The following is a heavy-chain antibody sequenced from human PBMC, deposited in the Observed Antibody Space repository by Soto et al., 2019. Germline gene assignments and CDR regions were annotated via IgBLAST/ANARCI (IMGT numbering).Heavy chain of an antibody. D-gene: IGHD2-8*01. V-gene: IGHV3-30-3*02. Sequence: GGSLRLSCAASGFTFSSYAMHWVRQAPGKGLEWVAVISYDGSNKYYADSVKGRFTISRDNSKNTLYLQMNSLRAEDTAVYYCAKTHCTNGVCYRGYYYYGMDVWGQGTMVTVSS. CDR1: GFTFSSYA. CDR2: ISYDGSNK. J-gene: IGHJ6*02. CDR3: AKTHCTNGVCYRGYYYYGMDV.